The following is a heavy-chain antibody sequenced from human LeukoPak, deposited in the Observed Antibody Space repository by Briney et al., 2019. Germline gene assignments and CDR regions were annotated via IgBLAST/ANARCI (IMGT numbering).Heavy chain of an antibody. V-gene: IGHV1-2*06. CDR1: GYTFTGYY. Sequence: GASVKVSCKASGYTFTGYYMHWVRQAPGQGLEWMGRINPNSGGTNYAQKFQGRVTMTRDTSISTAYMELSRLRSDDTAVNYCARDLTTVTTPLGYWGQGTLVTVSS. CDR2: INPNSGGT. CDR3: ARDLTTVTTPLGY. J-gene: IGHJ4*02. D-gene: IGHD4-17*01.